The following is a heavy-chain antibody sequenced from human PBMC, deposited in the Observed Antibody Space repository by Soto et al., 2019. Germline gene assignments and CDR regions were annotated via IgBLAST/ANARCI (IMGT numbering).Heavy chain of an antibody. CDR1: SGCINENYY. CDR3: VRARLSPTLRISDV. CDR2: VFHSGTT. D-gene: IGHD2-15*01. J-gene: IGHJ3*01. V-gene: IGHV4-59*01. Sequence: PSETLSLTCTVSSGCINENYYWNWIRQSPGKGLEWIGYVFHSGTTHYSPSRESRVTLSISTSQNQFSLTLTSVAASDTATYYCVRARLSPTLRISDVWGPGTMVTVSS.